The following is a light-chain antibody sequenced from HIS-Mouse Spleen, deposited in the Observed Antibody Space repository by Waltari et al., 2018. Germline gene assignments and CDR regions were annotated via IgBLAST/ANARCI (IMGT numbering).Light chain of an antibody. V-gene: IGKV1-12*02. CDR3: QQANSFPSFTLFT. CDR2: AAA. J-gene: IGKJ3*01. Sequence: DIQMTQSPSSVSASVGAIVPTTCRARQGISSWLAWYQQKPGKAPKLLIYAAASLQSGVPSRFSGSGSGTDFTLTISSLQPEDFATYYCQQANSFPSFTLFTFGPGTKVDIK. CDR1: QGISSW.